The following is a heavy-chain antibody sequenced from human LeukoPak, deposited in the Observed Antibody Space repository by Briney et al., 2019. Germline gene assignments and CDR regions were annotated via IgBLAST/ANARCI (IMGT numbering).Heavy chain of an antibody. CDR3: ASHSYGYNH. V-gene: IGHV3-7*01. CDR2: IKQDGSEK. Sequence: GGSLRLSCAASGIIITSYWMSWVRQTPGKGLEWVANIKQDGSEKNYVDSVKGRFTIFRDNARNSLYLQMNSLRAEDAAVYYCASHSYGYNHWGQGTLVIVSS. D-gene: IGHD3-16*01. J-gene: IGHJ5*02. CDR1: GIIITSYW.